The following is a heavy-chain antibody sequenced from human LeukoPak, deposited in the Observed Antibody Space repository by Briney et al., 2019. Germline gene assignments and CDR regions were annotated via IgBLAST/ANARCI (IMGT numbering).Heavy chain of an antibody. CDR3: ARDLLRAAATGCP. CDR1: GFTFSSYS. V-gene: IGHV3-21*01. D-gene: IGHD2-15*01. CDR2: ISSSSSYI. Sequence: GGSLRLSCAASGFTFSSYSMNWVRQAPGKGLDWVSSISSSSSYIYYADSVKGRFTISRDNAKNSLYLQMNSLRAEDTAVYYCARDLLRAAATGCPWGQGTLVTVSS. J-gene: IGHJ5*02.